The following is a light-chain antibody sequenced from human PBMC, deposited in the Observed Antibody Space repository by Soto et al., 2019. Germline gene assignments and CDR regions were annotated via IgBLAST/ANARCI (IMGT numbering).Light chain of an antibody. CDR1: QSVSSTS. CDR2: GAS. CDR3: QQYNNWPPIT. J-gene: IGKJ5*01. V-gene: IGKV3D-7*01. Sequence: GKRVTLSCQSVSSTSLTYYQQKPGQAPRPLIYGASTRATGIPARFSGSGSGTDFTLTISSLQPEDFAVYYCQQYNNWPPITFGQGTRLEIK.